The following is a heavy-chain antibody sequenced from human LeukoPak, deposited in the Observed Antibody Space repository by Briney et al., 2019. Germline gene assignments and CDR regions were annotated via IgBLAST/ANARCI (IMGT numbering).Heavy chain of an antibody. CDR1: GGSFSGYY. CDR3: ARGIDDYGDSGDY. J-gene: IGHJ4*02. V-gene: IGHV4-34*01. Sequence: SETLSLTCAVYGGSFSGYYWSWIRQPPGKGLEWIGEINHSGSTNYNPSLKSRVTISVDTSKNQFSLKLSSVTAADTAVYYCARGIDDYGDSGDYWGQGTLVTVSS. D-gene: IGHD4-17*01. CDR2: INHSGST.